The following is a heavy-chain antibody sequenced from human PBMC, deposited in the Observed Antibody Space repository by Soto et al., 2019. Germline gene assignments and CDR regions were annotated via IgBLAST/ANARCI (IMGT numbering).Heavy chain of an antibody. Sequence: VQLLESGGGLAQPGGPLSLSGAASEFTFSTYTLAWAPQAPGRGPEWVPGASQDGTAHYEDTVKGRFTISRDNSRDTVYLQMITLRGEDTAVYYCAKDMRPDGVWDFDYWGQGTLVTVSS. D-gene: IGHD4-17*01. CDR1: EFTFSTYT. V-gene: IGHV3-23*01. CDR3: AKDMRPDGVWDFDY. CDR2: ASQDGTA. J-gene: IGHJ4*02.